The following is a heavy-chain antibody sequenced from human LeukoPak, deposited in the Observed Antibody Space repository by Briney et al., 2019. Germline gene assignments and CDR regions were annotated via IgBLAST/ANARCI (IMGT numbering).Heavy chain of an antibody. J-gene: IGHJ6*02. V-gene: IGHV3-7*01. CDR2: IKQDGSEK. D-gene: IGHD2-2*03. CDR3: ARDMDIVVVPAAKYYYGMDV. Sequence: HTGGSLRLSCAASGFTLSSYWMSWARQAPGKGLEWVANIKQDGSEKYYVDSVKGRFTISRDNAKNSLYLQMNSLRAEDTAVCYCARDMDIVVVPAAKYYYGMDVWGQGTTVTVSS. CDR1: GFTLSSYW.